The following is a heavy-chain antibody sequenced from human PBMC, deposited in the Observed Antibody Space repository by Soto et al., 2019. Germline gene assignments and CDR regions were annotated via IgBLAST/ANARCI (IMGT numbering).Heavy chain of an antibody. V-gene: IGHV1-18*01. D-gene: IGHD4-4*01. CDR1: GYTFSTHG. Sequence: QIQLVQSGAEVKRPGASVKVSCKASGYTFSTHGITWVRQAPGQGLEWMGWISAFNGNSKYAQQFQGRVTMTTDTSTATAYMELRSLRFYDTAVYYCAKGVYDYTFWGQGTLVAVSS. J-gene: IGHJ4*02. CDR3: AKGVYDYTF. CDR2: ISAFNGNS.